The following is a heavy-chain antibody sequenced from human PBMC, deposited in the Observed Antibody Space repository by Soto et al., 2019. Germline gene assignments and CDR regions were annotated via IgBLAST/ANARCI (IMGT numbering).Heavy chain of an antibody. Sequence: QVQLVQSGAEVKKPGASVKVSCKASGYPLTSYGISWVRQAPGQGLEWIGWVSLDNGNTNYARKVQGRVAMTTDTSTRTAYMEVRSLRSDDTAVYYCVRDRGYSYGELFDYWGQGILVTVSS. D-gene: IGHD5-18*01. V-gene: IGHV1-18*04. CDR2: VSLDNGNT. CDR1: GYPLTSYG. J-gene: IGHJ4*02. CDR3: VRDRGYSYGELFDY.